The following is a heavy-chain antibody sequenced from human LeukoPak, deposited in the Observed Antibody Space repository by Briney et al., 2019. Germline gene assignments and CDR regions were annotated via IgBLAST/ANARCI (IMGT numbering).Heavy chain of an antibody. D-gene: IGHD6-13*01. CDR3: ARAGYWAASGYATI. J-gene: IGHJ4*02. CDR1: GYTFTSYY. CDR2: INPSGGST. V-gene: IGHV1-46*03. Sequence: ASVKVSCKASGYTFTSYYMHWVRQAPGQGLEWRGIINPSGGSTTYAQKFQGRVTMTRDTSTSTVYMALSSLTPEDTAVYYCARAGYWAASGYATIWGQGTLVTVSS.